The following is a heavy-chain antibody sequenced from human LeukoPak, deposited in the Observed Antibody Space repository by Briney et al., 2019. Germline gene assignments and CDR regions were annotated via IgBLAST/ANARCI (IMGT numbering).Heavy chain of an antibody. CDR3: ARERRVHYYGSGSFPDY. CDR2: ISSSSSSI. V-gene: IGHV3-21*01. J-gene: IGHJ4*02. CDR1: GFTFSSYS. D-gene: IGHD3-10*01. Sequence: GGSLRLSCAASGFTFSSYSMNWVRQAPGKGLEWVSSISSSSSSIYYADSVKGRFPISRANPKTSLYLQVNTLRAQDTAVYYGARERRVHYYGSGSFPDYWGQGTLVTVSS.